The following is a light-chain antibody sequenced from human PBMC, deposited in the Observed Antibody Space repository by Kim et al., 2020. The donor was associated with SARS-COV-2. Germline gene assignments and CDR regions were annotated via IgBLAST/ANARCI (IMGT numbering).Light chain of an antibody. Sequence: QSVLTQPASVSGSPGQSITISCTGTSSDVGGYNYVSWYQQHPGKAPKLMIYDVSKRPSGVSNRFSGSKSGNTASLTISGLQAEDEADYYCSSYTSSSTSFGGGTQLTVL. CDR3: SSYTSSSTS. J-gene: IGLJ2*01. CDR2: DVS. CDR1: SSDVGGYNY. V-gene: IGLV2-14*01.